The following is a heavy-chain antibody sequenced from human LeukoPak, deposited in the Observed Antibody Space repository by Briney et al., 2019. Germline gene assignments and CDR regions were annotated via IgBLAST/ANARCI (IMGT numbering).Heavy chain of an antibody. D-gene: IGHD2-2*01. CDR1: GFTFSSYA. Sequence: PGGSLRLSCAASGFTFSSYAMSWVRQAPGKGLEWVSAISGSGGSTYYADSVKGRFTISRDNSKNTLYLQMNSLRAEDTAVYYCAKGCSSTSCPRAEYFQHWGQGTLVTVSS. CDR3: AKGCSSTSCPRAEYFQH. V-gene: IGHV3-23*01. J-gene: IGHJ1*01. CDR2: ISGSGGST.